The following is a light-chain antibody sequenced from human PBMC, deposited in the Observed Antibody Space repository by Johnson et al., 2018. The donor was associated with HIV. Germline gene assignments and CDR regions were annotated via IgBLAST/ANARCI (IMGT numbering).Light chain of an antibody. CDR1: SSNIGNNY. CDR2: ENN. Sequence: QAVLTQPPSVSAAPGQKVTISCSGSSSNIGNNYVSWYQQLPGTAPKLLIYENNKRPSGIPDRFSGSKSGTSATLGITGLQTGDEADYYCGTGDISLGVGYVFGTGTKVTVL. CDR3: GTGDISLGVGYV. V-gene: IGLV1-51*01. J-gene: IGLJ1*01.